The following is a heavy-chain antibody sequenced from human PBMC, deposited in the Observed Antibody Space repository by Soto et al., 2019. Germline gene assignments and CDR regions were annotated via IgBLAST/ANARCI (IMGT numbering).Heavy chain of an antibody. V-gene: IGHV1-3*01. CDR2: INAGNGNT. J-gene: IGHJ4*02. Sequence: ASVKVSCKAPGYTFTSYAMHWVRHAPGQRLEWMGWINAGNGNTKYSQKFQGRVTITRDTSASTAYMELSSLRSEDTAVYYCARSIVVVTALDYWGQGTLVTVSS. CDR3: ARSIVVVTALDY. D-gene: IGHD2-21*02. CDR1: GYTFTSYA.